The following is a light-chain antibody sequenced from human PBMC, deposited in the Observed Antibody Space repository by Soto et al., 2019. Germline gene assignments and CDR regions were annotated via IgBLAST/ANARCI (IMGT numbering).Light chain of an antibody. V-gene: IGKV1-39*01. CDR3: QQSYSTPT. CDR1: QSISNY. CDR2: AAS. Sequence: DIQMTQSPSSLSASVGDRVTITCRASQSISNYLNWYQQKPGKAPKLLIYAASSLQSGVPSRFSGSGSGTDFTLTISSLQPEDFATYYCQQSYSTPTFGQGTTLEIK. J-gene: IGKJ2*01.